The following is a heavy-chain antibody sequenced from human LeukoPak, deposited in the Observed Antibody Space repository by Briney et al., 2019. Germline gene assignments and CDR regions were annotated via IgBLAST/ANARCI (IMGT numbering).Heavy chain of an antibody. CDR2: IYYSGST. CDR1: GGSISSSSYY. V-gene: IGHV4-39*01. Sequence: SETLSLTCTVSGGSISSSSYYWGWIRQPPGKGLEWIGSIYYSGSTYYNPPLKSRVTISVDTSKNQFSLKLSSVTAADTAVYYWARHQRGIAALSNYWGQGTLVTVSS. CDR3: ARHQRGIAALSNY. J-gene: IGHJ4*02. D-gene: IGHD6-13*01.